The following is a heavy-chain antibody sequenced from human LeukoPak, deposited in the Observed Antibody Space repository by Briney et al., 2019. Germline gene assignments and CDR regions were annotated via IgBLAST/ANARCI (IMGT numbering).Heavy chain of an antibody. J-gene: IGHJ5*02. V-gene: IGHV3-49*04. CDR2: IRSKAYGGTT. CDR3: ARVDYYGSGSYPATFDP. Sequence: PGRSLRLSCTASGFTFGDYAMSWVRQAPGKGLEWVGFIRSKAYGGTTEYAASVKGRFTISRDDSKSIAYLQMNSLKTEDTAVYYCARVDYYGSGSYPATFDPWGQGTLVTGSS. CDR1: GFTFGDYA. D-gene: IGHD3-10*01.